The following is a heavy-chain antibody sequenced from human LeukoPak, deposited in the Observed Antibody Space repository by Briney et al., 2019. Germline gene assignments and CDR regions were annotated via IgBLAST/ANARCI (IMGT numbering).Heavy chain of an antibody. Sequence: PGGALRLSCAASGFTLSSYWMHWVRHAPGKGVVWVSRIKNDGSRTTYADSVKGRFTISRDNAKNTLYLQMNSLRAEDTAVYYCARDPDLSGYSFFDYRGQGTLVTVSS. CDR3: ARDPDLSGYSFFDY. J-gene: IGHJ4*02. CDR2: IKNDGSRT. V-gene: IGHV3-74*01. CDR1: GFTLSSYW. D-gene: IGHD3-22*01.